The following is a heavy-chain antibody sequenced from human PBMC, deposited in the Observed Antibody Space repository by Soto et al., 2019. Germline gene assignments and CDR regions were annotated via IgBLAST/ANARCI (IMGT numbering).Heavy chain of an antibody. D-gene: IGHD2-15*01. CDR3: ARGREYCSGGSCIGNYFDY. Sequence: ASVKVSCKASGYTFTGYYMHWVRQAPGQGLEWMGWINPNSGGTNYAQKFQGWVTMTRETSISTAYMELSRLRSDDTAVYYCARGREYCSGGSCIGNYFDYWGQGTLVTVSS. V-gene: IGHV1-2*04. CDR2: INPNSGGT. CDR1: GYTFTGYY. J-gene: IGHJ4*02.